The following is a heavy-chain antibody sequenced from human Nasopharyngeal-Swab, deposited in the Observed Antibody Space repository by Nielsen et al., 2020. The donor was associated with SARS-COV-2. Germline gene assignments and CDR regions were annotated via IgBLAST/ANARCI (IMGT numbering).Heavy chain of an antibody. Sequence: GGSLRLSCVGSGFTLRNYDMGWVRQAPGKGLEWVSAISGSGGSTYYADSVKGRFTISRDNSKNTLYLQMNSLRAEDTAVYYCANEQQLVLAFDIWGQGTMVTVSS. V-gene: IGHV3-23*01. CDR2: ISGSGGST. CDR1: GFTLRNYD. J-gene: IGHJ3*02. D-gene: IGHD6-13*01. CDR3: ANEQQLVLAFDI.